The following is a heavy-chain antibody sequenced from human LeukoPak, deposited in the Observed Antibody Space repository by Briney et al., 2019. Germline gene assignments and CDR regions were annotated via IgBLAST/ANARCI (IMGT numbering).Heavy chain of an antibody. D-gene: IGHD2-21*02. V-gene: IGHV3-7*05. Sequence: AGGSLTLSCAPSGFTLSRQWMTWARQAPGKGLEWVAKTKQDGSEKYYVDSVKCRFDVSRDNAKNSLYLQMNSLRAEERAVQYCAKDSRGVDCSFYYWGQGTLLTVSS. J-gene: IGHJ4*02. CDR1: GFTLSRQW. CDR2: TKQDGSEK. CDR3: AKDSRGVDCSFYY.